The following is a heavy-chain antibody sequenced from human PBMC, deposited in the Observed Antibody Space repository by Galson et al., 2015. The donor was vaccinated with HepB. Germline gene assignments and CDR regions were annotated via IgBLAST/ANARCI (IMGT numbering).Heavy chain of an antibody. CDR3: ARVPVIAAAGTFDY. V-gene: IGHV3-11*01. Sequence: SLRLSCAASGFTLSDYYMTWIRQAPGKGLEWLSYISSSGSTVYLDSVKGRFTISRDNAKNSLYLQMSSLRAEDTAVYYCARVPVIAAAGTFDYWGQGTLVTVSS. CDR1: GFTLSDYY. J-gene: IGHJ4*02. D-gene: IGHD6-13*01. CDR2: ISSSGSTV.